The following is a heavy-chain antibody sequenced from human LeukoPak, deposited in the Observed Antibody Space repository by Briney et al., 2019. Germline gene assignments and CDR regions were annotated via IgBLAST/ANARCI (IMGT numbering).Heavy chain of an antibody. V-gene: IGHV4-4*07. CDR2: ISTTENT. J-gene: IGHJ4*02. Sequence: SETLSLTCTVSGGSISTYYWSWIRQPAGKGLEWIGRISTTENTNYNPSLKSRVTISVDKSKNQSSLKLSSVTAADTAVYYCARQSGGNYVYFDYWGQGTQVTVSS. CDR3: ARQSGGNYVYFDY. D-gene: IGHD2-15*01. CDR1: GGSISTYY.